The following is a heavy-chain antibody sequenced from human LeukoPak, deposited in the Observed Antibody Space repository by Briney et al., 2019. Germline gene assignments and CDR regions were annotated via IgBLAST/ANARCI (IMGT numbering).Heavy chain of an antibody. CDR1: GFSLRTSGMC. J-gene: IGHJ4*02. V-gene: IGHV2-70*01. Sequence: SGPALVKPTQTLTLTRTFSGFSLRTSGMCVSWIRQPPGKALEWLAHIYWDDDKYYSTSLKTRLTISKDTSKNQVVLTMTNVDPVDTATYYCARGYDSNFEYWGQGALVTVFS. D-gene: IGHD3-16*01. CDR3: ARGYDSNFEY. CDR2: IYWDDDK.